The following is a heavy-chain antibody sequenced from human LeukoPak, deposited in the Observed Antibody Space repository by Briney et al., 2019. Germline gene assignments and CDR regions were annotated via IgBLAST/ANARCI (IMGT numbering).Heavy chain of an antibody. CDR1: GGSIYSSSDY. D-gene: IGHD5-18*01. CDR2: IYYTGRD. J-gene: IGHJ4*02. V-gene: IGHV4-39*01. CDR3: VRQCMGYSHGYFDY. Sequence: SETLSLTCTVSGGSIYSSSDYWGWIRQPPGKGLEWLGSIYYTGRDYYNPSLKSRVTTSVDTSKNQFSLALSSVTAADTAVYYCVRQCMGYSHGYFDYWGQGSLVTVSS.